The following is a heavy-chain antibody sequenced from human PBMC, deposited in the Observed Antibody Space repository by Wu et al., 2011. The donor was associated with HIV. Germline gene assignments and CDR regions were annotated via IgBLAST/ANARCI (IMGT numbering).Heavy chain of an antibody. Sequence: QVQLVQSGAEVKKPGSSVKVSCKASGGTFSSYAISWVRQAPGQGLEWMGGIIPIFGTTNYAQKFQGRVTITADKSTSTAYMDLSSLRSEDTAVYYCARDGGGNLLKIYYYYYMDVWGKGTTVTVSS. CDR1: GGTFSSYA. J-gene: IGHJ6*03. CDR3: ARDGGGNLLKIYYYYYMDV. D-gene: IGHD4-23*01. V-gene: IGHV1-69*14. CDR2: IIPIFGTT.